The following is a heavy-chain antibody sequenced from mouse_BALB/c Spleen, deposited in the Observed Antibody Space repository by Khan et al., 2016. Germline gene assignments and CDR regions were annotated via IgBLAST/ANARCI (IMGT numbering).Heavy chain of an antibody. J-gene: IGHJ2*01. V-gene: IGHV2-2*02. CDR3: GTTDY. Sequence: QVQLQESGPGLVQPSQSLSITCTVSGFSLTSYGVHWVRQSPGKGLEWLGVILSGGSTDYNAAFISRLSISKDDSKAHVFFKMNSLHANETVIYYGGTTDYWGQGTTHTVSS. CDR1: GFSLTSYG. CDR2: ILSGGST.